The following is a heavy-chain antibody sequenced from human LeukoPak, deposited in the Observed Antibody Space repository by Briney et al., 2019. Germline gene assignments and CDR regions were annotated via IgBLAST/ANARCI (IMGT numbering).Heavy chain of an antibody. Sequence: SETLSLTCAVSGGSISSGGYSWSWIRQPPGKGLEWIGYIYHSGSTYYNPSLKSRVTISVDRSKNQFSLKLCSVTAADTAVYYCARDHYRILDYWGQGTLVTVSS. CDR3: ARDHYRILDY. J-gene: IGHJ4*02. CDR1: GGSISSGGYS. D-gene: IGHD4-11*01. V-gene: IGHV4-30-2*01. CDR2: IYHSGST.